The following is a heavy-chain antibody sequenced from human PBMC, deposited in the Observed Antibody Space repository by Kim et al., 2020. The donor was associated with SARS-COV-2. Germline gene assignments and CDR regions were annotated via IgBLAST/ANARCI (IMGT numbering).Heavy chain of an antibody. CDR3: AREDIVVVPAIDY. D-gene: IGHD2-2*01. J-gene: IGHJ4*02. V-gene: IGHV3-33*01. Sequence: YARSVNGRFTIPRNNSKNTLYLQMNSLRAEDRAVYYWAREDIVVVPAIDYWGQGTLVTVPS.